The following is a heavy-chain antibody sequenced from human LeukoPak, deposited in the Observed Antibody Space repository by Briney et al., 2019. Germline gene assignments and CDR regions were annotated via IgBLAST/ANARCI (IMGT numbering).Heavy chain of an antibody. Sequence: ASVKVSCKASGYTFTGYYMHWVRQAPGQGLEWMGIINPSGGSTSYAQKFQGRVTMTRDTSTSTVYMELSSLRSEDTAVYYCARDRAPFSSSWKTMDVWGQGTTVTVSS. CDR3: ARDRAPFSSSWKTMDV. V-gene: IGHV1-46*01. CDR1: GYTFTGYY. CDR2: INPSGGST. D-gene: IGHD6-13*01. J-gene: IGHJ6*02.